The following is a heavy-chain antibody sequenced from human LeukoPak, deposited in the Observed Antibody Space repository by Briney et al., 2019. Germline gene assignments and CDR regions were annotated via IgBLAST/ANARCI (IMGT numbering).Heavy chain of an antibody. CDR3: AKDQRWLDHFDY. V-gene: IGHV3-30*18. CDR1: GFTFSSYG. Sequence: PGGSLRLSCAASGFTFSSYGMHWVRQAPGKGLEWVAVISFDGSDKYYADSVKGRFTISRGNSKNTLYLQMNSLRAEDTAVYYCAKDQRWLDHFDYWGQGTLVTVSS. J-gene: IGHJ4*02. CDR2: ISFDGSDK. D-gene: IGHD5-18*01.